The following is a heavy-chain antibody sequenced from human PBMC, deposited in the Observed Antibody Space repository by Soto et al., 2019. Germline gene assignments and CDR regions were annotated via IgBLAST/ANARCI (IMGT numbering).Heavy chain of an antibody. CDR3: ARSWHY. V-gene: IGHV1-46*01. J-gene: IGHJ4*02. CDR2: INPSDRNT. CDR1: GYAFTSYF. Sequence: ASVKVSCTASGYAFTSYFMHWVRQAPGQGLEWMGIINPSDRNTGYAQKFQGRVTMTRNTSISTAYMELSSLRSEDTAVYYCARSWHYWGQGTLVTVSS.